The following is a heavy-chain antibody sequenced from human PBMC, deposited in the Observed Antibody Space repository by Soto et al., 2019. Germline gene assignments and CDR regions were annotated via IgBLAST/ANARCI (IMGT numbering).Heavy chain of an antibody. J-gene: IGHJ4*02. V-gene: IGHV4-39*01. CDR1: GGSISSSSYY. CDR2: IYYSGST. D-gene: IGHD3-9*01. Sequence: QLQLQESGPGLVKPSETLSLTCTVSGGSISSSSYYWGWIRQPPGKGLEWIGSIYYSGSTYYNPSLKSRVTISVDTSKNQFSLKLSSVTAADTAVYYCARQRGITIFSGVGGAYYFDYGGQGTLVAVSS. CDR3: ARQRGITIFSGVGGAYYFDY.